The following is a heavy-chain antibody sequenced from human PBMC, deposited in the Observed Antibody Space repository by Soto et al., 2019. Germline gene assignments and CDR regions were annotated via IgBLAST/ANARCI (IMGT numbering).Heavy chain of an antibody. CDR3: ARGGVGSFDY. Sequence: PGGSLRLSCAASGFTFSSFWMHWVRQVPGKGLVWISHITKDGSSLSYADSVKGRFTISRDNAKSTVYLQMNGLRAEDTAVYYCARGGVGSFDYWGQGSLVTVSS. V-gene: IGHV3-74*01. CDR1: GFTFSSFW. D-gene: IGHD3-10*01. J-gene: IGHJ4*02. CDR2: ITKDGSSL.